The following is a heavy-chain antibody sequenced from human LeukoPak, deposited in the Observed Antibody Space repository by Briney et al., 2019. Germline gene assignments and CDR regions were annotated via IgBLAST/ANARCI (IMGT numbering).Heavy chain of an antibody. D-gene: IGHD1-26*01. V-gene: IGHV3-7*03. CDR2: IKPDGSER. CDR1: GFTLSNYW. J-gene: IGHJ4*02. CDR3: AKDSGSYPEFDY. Sequence: PGGSLRLSCVASGFTLSNYWMSWVRQAPGKGLEWVANIKPDGSERYYVDSVKGRFTISRDNSKNTLYLQMNSLRAEDTAVYYCAKDSGSYPEFDYWGQGTLVTVSS.